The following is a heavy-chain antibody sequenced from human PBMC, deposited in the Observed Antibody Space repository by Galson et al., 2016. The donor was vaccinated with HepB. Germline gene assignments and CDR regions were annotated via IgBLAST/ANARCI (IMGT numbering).Heavy chain of an antibody. Sequence: SLRLSCAASGFTFSNYAMSWVRQAPGKGLEWVSSISSRTLVISGSGDGPYYADSVKGRFTISRDNSQNTLYLQMNSLRAEETAIYYCASRHSGWYYFDYWGQGTLVTVSS. CDR2: ISGSGDGP. CDR1: GFTFSNYA. D-gene: IGHD6-19*01. V-gene: IGHV3-23*01. CDR3: ASRHSGWYYFDY. J-gene: IGHJ4*02.